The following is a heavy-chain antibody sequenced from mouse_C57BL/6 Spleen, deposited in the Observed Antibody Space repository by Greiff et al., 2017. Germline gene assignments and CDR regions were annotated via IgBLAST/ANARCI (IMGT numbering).Heavy chain of an antibody. D-gene: IGHD1-1*02. CDR1: GYTFTDYE. Sequence: QVQLQQSGAELVRPGASVTLSCKASGYTFTDYEMHWVKQTPVHGLEWIGDIDPETGGTDYNQKFKGKDILTADKSSSTAYMELRSLTSEDSAVCCVSGLWERWLAYWGGGTLVTVSA. V-gene: IGHV1-15*01. CDR3: SGLWERWLAY. J-gene: IGHJ3*01. CDR2: IDPETGGT.